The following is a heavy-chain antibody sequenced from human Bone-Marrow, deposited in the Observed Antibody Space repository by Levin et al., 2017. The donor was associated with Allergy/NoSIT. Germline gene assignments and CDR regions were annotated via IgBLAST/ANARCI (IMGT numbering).Heavy chain of an antibody. V-gene: IGHV3-30*18. J-gene: IGHJ4*02. CDR2: LSYDGSNK. CDR3: AKDLDSSGYYYGNY. CDR1: GFTFSSYG. D-gene: IGHD3-22*01. Sequence: GESLKIPCAASGFTFSSYGMHWVRQAPGKGLEWVAGLSYDGSNKYYADSVKGRFTISRDTSKNTLYLQMNNLRAEDTAVYYCAKDLDSSGYYYGNYWGQGTLVTVSS.